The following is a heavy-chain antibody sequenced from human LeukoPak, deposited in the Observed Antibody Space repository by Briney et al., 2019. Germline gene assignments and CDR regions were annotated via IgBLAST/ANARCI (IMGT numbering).Heavy chain of an antibody. D-gene: IGHD3-10*01. CDR3: TRIMVRGVYYFDY. J-gene: IGHJ4*02. V-gene: IGHV3-49*04. CDR2: IRSKAYGGTT. Sequence: GGSLRLSCAASGFTFSSYSMNWVRQAPGKGLEWVGFIRSKAYGGTTEYAASVKGRFTISRDDSKSIAYLQMNSLKTEDTAVYYCTRIMVRGVYYFDYWGQGTLVTVSS. CDR1: GFTFSSYS.